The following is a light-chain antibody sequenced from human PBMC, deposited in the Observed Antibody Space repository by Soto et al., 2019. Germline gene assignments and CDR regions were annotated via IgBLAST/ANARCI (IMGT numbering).Light chain of an antibody. CDR2: SNN. J-gene: IGLJ2*01. CDR3: AAWDDSLNVLV. CDR1: SSNIGSKS. Sequence: QSVLTQPPSASGTPGQRVIISCSGSSSNIGSKSVSWYQHLPQTAPKLLIYSNNQRPSGVPDRFSGSKSGTSASLAISGLQSDDETQYYCAAWDDSLNVLVFGGGTKLTVL. V-gene: IGLV1-44*01.